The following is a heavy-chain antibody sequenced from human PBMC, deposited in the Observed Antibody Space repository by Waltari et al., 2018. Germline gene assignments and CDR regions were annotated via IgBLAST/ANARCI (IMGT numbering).Heavy chain of an antibody. CDR2: ISYDGSNK. CDR3: ARDPRNGDYEGDY. V-gene: IGHV3-30-3*01. Sequence: QVQLVESGGGVVQPGRSMRLSCAASGFTFSSYAVPGVRRAPGKGREWVAVISYDGSNKYYADSVKGRFTISRDNSKNTLYLQMNSLRDEDTAVYYCARDPRNGDYEGDYWGQGTLGTVSS. CDR1: GFTFSSYA. D-gene: IGHD4-17*01. J-gene: IGHJ4*02.